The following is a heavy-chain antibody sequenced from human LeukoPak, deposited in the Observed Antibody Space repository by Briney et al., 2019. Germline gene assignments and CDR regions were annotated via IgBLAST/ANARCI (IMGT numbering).Heavy chain of an antibody. D-gene: IGHD3-16*02. V-gene: IGHV4-39*07. Sequence: SETLSLTCTVSGGSISSSSYYWGWIRQPPGKGLEWIGSIYYSGSTYYNPSLKSRVTISVDTSKNQFSLKLSSVTAADTAVYYCARRGSLKYYDYVWGSYRSRSQVNDYWGQGTLVTVSS. CDR3: ARRGSLKYYDYVWGSYRSRSQVNDY. CDR2: IYYSGST. CDR1: GGSISSSSYY. J-gene: IGHJ4*02.